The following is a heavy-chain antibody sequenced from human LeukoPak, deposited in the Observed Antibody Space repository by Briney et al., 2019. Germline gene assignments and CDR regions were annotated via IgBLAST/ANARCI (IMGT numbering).Heavy chain of an antibody. CDR2: SNPNSGGT. D-gene: IGHD3-9*01. CDR3: ARVLESGGIYFDWLLSLGY. V-gene: IGHV1-2*02. CDR1: GCTFTGYY. Sequence: GASVKVSCKASGCTFTGYYMHWVRQAPGQGLEWMGWSNPNSGGTNYAQKFQGRVTMARDTSISTAYMELSRLRSDDTAVYYCARVLESGGIYFDWLLSLGYWGQGTLVTVSS. J-gene: IGHJ4*02.